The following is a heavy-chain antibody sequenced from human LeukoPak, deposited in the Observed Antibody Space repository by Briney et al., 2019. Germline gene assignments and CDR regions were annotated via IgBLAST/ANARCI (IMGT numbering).Heavy chain of an antibody. CDR3: AKDMAPYSSSSESLEY. D-gene: IGHD6-13*01. Sequence: HPGGSLRLSCAASGFTFDDYAMHWVRQAPGKGLEWVSLISGDGGSTYYIDSVKGRFTISRDNSKNSLYLQMNSLRTEDTALYYCAKDMAPYSSSSESLEYWGQGTLVTVSS. CDR1: GFTFDDYA. V-gene: IGHV3-43*02. J-gene: IGHJ4*02. CDR2: ISGDGGST.